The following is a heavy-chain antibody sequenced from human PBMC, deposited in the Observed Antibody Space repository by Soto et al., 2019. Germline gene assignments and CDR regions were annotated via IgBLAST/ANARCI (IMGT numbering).Heavy chain of an antibody. CDR1: GYTFTDYY. Sequence: ASVKVSCKASGYTFTDYYMHWVRQAPGQGLEWMGIINPSVGSTTYAQKFQGRVTMTRGTSAKTVYMQLSSLRSEDTAVYYCARDHEDYYDSSGYNDAFDIWGQGTMVT. CDR3: ARDHEDYYDSSGYNDAFDI. CDR2: INPSVGST. J-gene: IGHJ3*02. V-gene: IGHV1-46*01. D-gene: IGHD3-22*01.